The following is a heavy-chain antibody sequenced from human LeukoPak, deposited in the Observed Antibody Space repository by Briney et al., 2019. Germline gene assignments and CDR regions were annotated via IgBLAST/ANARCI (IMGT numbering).Heavy chain of an antibody. V-gene: IGHV3-23*01. CDR3: ARDLGSSSWYICGYY. Sequence: GGSLRLSCAASGFTLSSYAMSCVRQCPGKGLEWVSAISVSGNTYHADSVKGRFTISRDSSKNTLYLQMNSLRAEDTAVYYCARDLGSSSWYICGYYWGQGTLVTVSS. D-gene: IGHD6-13*01. CDR2: ISVSGNT. J-gene: IGHJ4*02. CDR1: GFTLSSYA.